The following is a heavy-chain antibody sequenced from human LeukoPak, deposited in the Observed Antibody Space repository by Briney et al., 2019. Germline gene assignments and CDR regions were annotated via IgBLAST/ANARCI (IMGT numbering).Heavy chain of an antibody. CDR3: ARDDGVSCYDY. Sequence: GGSLRLSCAASGFTFSSYGMHWVRQAPGKGVEWVAVIWYDGSNKYYADFVKGRFTISRDNSKNTLYLQMNSLRAEDTAVYYCARDDGVSCYDYWGQGTLVTVSS. V-gene: IGHV3-33*01. D-gene: IGHD2-2*01. J-gene: IGHJ4*02. CDR2: IWYDGSNK. CDR1: GFTFSSYG.